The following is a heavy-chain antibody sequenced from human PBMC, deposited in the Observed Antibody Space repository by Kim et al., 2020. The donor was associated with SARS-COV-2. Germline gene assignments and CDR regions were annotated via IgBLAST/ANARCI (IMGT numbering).Heavy chain of an antibody. V-gene: IGHV3-23*01. CDR1: GFTFSSYA. CDR3: AKDLSLHYYDSSGTDY. Sequence: GGSLRLSCAASGFTFSSYAMSWVRQAPGKGLEWVSAISGSGGSTYYADSVKGRFTISRDNSKNTLYLQMNSLRAEDTAVYYCAKDLSLHYYDSSGTDYWGQGTLVTVSS. D-gene: IGHD3-22*01. J-gene: IGHJ4*02. CDR2: ISGSGGST.